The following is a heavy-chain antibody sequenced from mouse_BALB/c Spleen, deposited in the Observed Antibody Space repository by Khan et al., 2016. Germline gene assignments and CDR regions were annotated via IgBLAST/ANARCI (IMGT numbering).Heavy chain of an antibody. Sequence: QVQLQQSGAELVRPGASVTLSCKASGYTFTDYEIHWVKQTPVHGLEWIGAIDPETGGTACNQRFQGKATLTVDKSSSTAYMELRSLTSEDSAVYYCTRDLPYYYGSSYDAYWGQGTLVTVSA. CDR1: GYTFTDYE. CDR2: IDPETGGT. D-gene: IGHD1-1*01. CDR3: TRDLPYYYGSSYDAY. V-gene: IGHV1-15*01. J-gene: IGHJ3*01.